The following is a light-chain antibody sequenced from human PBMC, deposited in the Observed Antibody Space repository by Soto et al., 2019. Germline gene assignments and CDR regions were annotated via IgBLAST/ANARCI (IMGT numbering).Light chain of an antibody. CDR3: SSYEGSGAYV. Sequence: QSALTQPASVSGSPGQSITLSCTGTSGDVGCHNAGSWYQQHPGKAPKLLIYDVYNRPSGASNRFSGSKSGNTASLTISGLQAEDEAEYYCSSYEGSGAYVFGTGTKLTVL. CDR1: SGDVGCHNA. V-gene: IGLV2-14*03. CDR2: DVY. J-gene: IGLJ1*01.